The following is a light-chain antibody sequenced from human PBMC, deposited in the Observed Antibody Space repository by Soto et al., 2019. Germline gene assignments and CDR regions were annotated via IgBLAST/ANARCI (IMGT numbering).Light chain of an antibody. CDR1: SSDVGGYNY. V-gene: IGLV2-14*01. CDR2: EVS. CDR3: SSYTSSTFYV. Sequence: QSALTQPASVSGSPGQSITISCTGTSSDVGGYNYVSWYQQHPGKAPKLMIYEVSNWPSGVSNRFSGSKSGNTASLTISGLQAEDEADYYCSSYTSSTFYVFGNGTKVTVL. J-gene: IGLJ1*01.